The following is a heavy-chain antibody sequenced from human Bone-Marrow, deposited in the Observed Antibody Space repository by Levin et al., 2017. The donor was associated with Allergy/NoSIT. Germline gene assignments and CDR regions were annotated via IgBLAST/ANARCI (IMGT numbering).Heavy chain of an antibody. D-gene: IGHD1-14*01. CDR1: GFTFSSYW. CDR2: INSDGSST. CDR3: ARPTETDAFDI. J-gene: IGHJ3*02. V-gene: IGHV3-74*01. Sequence: GGSLRLSCAASGFTFSSYWMHWVRQAPGKGLVWVSRINSDGSSTSYADSVKGRFTISRDNAKNTLYLQMNSLRAEDTAVYYCARPTETDAFDIWGQGTMVTVSS.